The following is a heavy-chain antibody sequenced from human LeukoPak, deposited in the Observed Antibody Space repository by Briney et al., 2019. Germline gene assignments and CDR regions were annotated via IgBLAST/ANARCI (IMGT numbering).Heavy chain of an antibody. V-gene: IGHV3-30*18. D-gene: IGHD3-9*01. CDR2: ISYDGSNK. J-gene: IGHJ6*02. Sequence: GGSLRLSCAASGFTFSSYGMHWDRQAPGKGLEWVAVISYDGSNKYYADSVKGRFTISRDNSKNTLYLQMNSLRAEDTAVYYCAKDLGDILTGYYPPLAYYYYGMDVWGQGTTVTVSS. CDR3: AKDLGDILTGYYPPLAYYYYGMDV. CDR1: GFTFSSYG.